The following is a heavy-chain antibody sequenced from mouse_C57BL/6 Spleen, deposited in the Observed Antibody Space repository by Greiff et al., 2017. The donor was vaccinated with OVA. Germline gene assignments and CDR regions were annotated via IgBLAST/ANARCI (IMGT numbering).Heavy chain of an antibody. CDR2: INPNNGGT. J-gene: IGHJ2*01. D-gene: IGHD1-1*01. CDR3: AREDYGRYFDY. CDR1: GYTFTDYY. V-gene: IGHV1-26*01. Sequence: VQLQQSGPELVKPGASVKISCKASGYTFTDYYMNWVKQSHGKSLEWIGDINPNNGGTSYNQKFKGKATLTVDKSSSTACMELRSLTSEDSAVYYCAREDYGRYFDYWGQGTTLTVSS.